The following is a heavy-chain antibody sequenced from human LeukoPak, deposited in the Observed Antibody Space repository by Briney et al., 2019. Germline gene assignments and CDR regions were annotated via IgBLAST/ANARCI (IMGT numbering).Heavy chain of an antibody. V-gene: IGHV4-59*01. CDR3: ARGQYDILTGYYTFFDY. CDR1: GGSISSYY. Sequence: PSETLSLTCTVSGGSISSYYWSWVRQPPGKGLEWIGYIYYSGSTNYNPSLTSRVTISVDTSKNQFSLKLSSVTAADTAVYYCARGQYDILTGYYTFFDYWGQGTLVTVSS. D-gene: IGHD3-9*01. J-gene: IGHJ4*02. CDR2: IYYSGST.